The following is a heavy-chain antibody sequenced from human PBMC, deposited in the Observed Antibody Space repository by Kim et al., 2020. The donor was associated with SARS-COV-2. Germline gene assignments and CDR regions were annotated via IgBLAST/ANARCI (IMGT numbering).Heavy chain of an antibody. J-gene: IGHJ4*02. CDR3: AREKIVTAAGYDY. Sequence: YNPSLKSRVTMSVDTSKSQFSLKLSSVTAADTAVYYCAREKIVTAAGYDYWGQGTLVTVSS. V-gene: IGHV4-4*07. D-gene: IGHD3-22*01.